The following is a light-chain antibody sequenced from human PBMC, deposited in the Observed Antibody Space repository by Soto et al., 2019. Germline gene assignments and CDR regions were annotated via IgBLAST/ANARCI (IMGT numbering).Light chain of an antibody. CDR1: QSVSSH. CDR2: DTF. CDR3: QQRSNWPPGYT. Sequence: ELVLTQSPVTLSLSPGERATLSCRASQSVSSHLAWYQQKPGQAPRLLMYDTFNRATGIPARFNGSGSGTDFTLTISSLEPQDFAVYYCQQRSNWPPGYTFGQGTKLEIK. V-gene: IGKV3-11*01. J-gene: IGKJ2*01.